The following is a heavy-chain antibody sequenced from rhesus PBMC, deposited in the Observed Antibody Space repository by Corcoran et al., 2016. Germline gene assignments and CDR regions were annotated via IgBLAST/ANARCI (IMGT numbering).Heavy chain of an antibody. CDR2: IYGRHTST. J-gene: IGHJ4*01. D-gene: IGHD5-36*01. V-gene: IGHV4S10*01. Sequence: QVQLQESGPGVVKPSETLSLTCAVSGGSISDSYRWSWIRQPPGKGREWIGNIYGRHTSTNNNPSLKSRVTISKDTSKNQFSLKLSSVTAADTAVYYCAKERGGYGYFDYWGQGVLVTVSS. CDR3: AKERGGYGYFDY. CDR1: GGSISDSYR.